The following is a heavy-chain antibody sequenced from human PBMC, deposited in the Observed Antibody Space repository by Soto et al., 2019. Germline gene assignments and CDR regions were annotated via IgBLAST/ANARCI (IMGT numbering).Heavy chain of an antibody. D-gene: IGHD3-3*01. V-gene: IGHV3-7*05. CDR2: IKQDGSEK. CDR1: GFTFSSYW. CDR3: ARDPVGYYDFWSGYPYFDY. J-gene: IGHJ4*02. Sequence: QPGGSLRLSCAASGFTFSSYWMSWVRQAPGKGLEWVANIKQDGSEKYYVDSVKGRFTISRDNAKNSLYLQMNSLRAEDTAVYYCARDPVGYYDFWSGYPYFDYWGQGTLVTVSS.